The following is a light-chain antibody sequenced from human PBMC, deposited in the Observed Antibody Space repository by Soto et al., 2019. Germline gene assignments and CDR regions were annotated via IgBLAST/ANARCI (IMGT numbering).Light chain of an antibody. V-gene: IGKV2-28*01. CDR2: LGS. CDR3: MQALQTPLT. Sequence: DFVMTQSPLSLPVTPGEPASISCRSSQSLLHTNGYNYLDWYLQKPGQSPQLLIFLGSNRASGVPDRFSGSGSGTDFTLKISRVEAEDVGVYYCMQALQTPLTFGGGNKLEIK. J-gene: IGKJ4*01. CDR1: QSLLHTNGYNY.